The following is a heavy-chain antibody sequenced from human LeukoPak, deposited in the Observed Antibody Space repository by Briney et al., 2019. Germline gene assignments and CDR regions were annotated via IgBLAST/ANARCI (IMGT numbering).Heavy chain of an antibody. D-gene: IGHD5-12*01. CDR3: ATQAAGGSLEF. J-gene: IGHJ4*02. Sequence: SETLSLTCTVSGDSIGSSTYYWAWLPPPPGEGLEWIGSVYYTGSTHYIPSLKSRVTISLDTSQNPFALKLSSVTAADTRVYYCATQAAGGSLEFWGQGILATVSS. V-gene: IGHV4-39*01. CDR1: GDSIGSSTYY. CDR2: VYYTGST.